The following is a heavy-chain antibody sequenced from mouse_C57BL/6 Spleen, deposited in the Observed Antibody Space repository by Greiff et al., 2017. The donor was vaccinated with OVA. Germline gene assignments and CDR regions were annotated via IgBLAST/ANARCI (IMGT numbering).Heavy chain of an antibody. CDR3: AREYYYGSRGNYFDY. V-gene: IGHV14-3*01. J-gene: IGHJ2*01. D-gene: IGHD1-1*01. CDR1: GFNIKNTY. Sequence: VQLQQSVAELVRPGASVKLSCTASGFNIKNTYMHWVKQRPEQGLEWIGRIDPANGNTKYAPKFQGKATITADTSSNTAYLQLSSLTSEDTAIYDCAREYYYGSRGNYFDYWGQGTTLTVSS. CDR2: IDPANGNT.